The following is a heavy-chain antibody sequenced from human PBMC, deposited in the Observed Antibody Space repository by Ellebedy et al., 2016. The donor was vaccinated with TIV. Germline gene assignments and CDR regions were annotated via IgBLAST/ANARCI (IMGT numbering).Heavy chain of an antibody. Sequence: GGSLRLSCAVSGFIVSSNYMTWARQAPGKGLEWVAFIRYDGSDEHYADSVEGRFTISRDNAKNTLYLQMNSLRAEDTAMYYCVRDPWLVMDYWGQGILVTVSS. J-gene: IGHJ4*02. D-gene: IGHD6-19*01. CDR3: VRDPWLVMDY. CDR1: GFIVSSNY. CDR2: IRYDGSDE. V-gene: IGHV3-30*02.